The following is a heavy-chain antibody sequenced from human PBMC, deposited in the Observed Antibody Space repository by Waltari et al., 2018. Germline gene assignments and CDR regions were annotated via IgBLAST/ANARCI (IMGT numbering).Heavy chain of an antibody. V-gene: IGHV3-48*04. J-gene: IGHJ4*02. CDR3: ARVGPGYYFDY. Sequence: EVQLVESGGGLVQPGGSLRLSCAASGFTFSSYSMNWVRKAPGKGLEWVSYISSSSSTIYYADSVKGRFTISRDNAKNSLYLQMNSLRAEDTAVYYCARVGPGYYFDYWGQGTLVTVSS. CDR2: ISSSSSTI. CDR1: GFTFSSYS. D-gene: IGHD3-10*01.